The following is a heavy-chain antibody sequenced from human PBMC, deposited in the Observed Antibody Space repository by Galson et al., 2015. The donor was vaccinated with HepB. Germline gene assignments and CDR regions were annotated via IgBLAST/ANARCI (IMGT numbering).Heavy chain of an antibody. J-gene: IGHJ5*02. CDR3: ARDQITMVRGGKACWFDP. CDR1: GSTFTSYG. CDR2: ISAYNGNS. V-gene: IGHV1-18*04. D-gene: IGHD3-10*01. Sequence: SVKVSCKASGSTFTSYGISWVRQAPGQGLEWMGWISAYNGNSNYAQKLQGRVTMTTDTSTSTAYMELRSLRSDDTAVYYCARDQITMVRGGKACWFDPWGQGTLVTVSS.